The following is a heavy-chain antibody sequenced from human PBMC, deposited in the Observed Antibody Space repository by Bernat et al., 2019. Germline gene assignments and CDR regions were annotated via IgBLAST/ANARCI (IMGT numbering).Heavy chain of an antibody. Sequence: QVQLHESGPGLVKPSETLSLTCGVSAYSISSAYYWGCIWQPPGKGLEWIGSIYNSGSTYYNPSLKSRVTISVDTSKNPLSLKLSFVPAADTAVYYCAREYGDYSSRYFDYWGQGTLVTVAS. CDR2: IYNSGST. CDR1: AYSISSAYY. D-gene: IGHD4-17*01. CDR3: AREYGDYSSRYFDY. J-gene: IGHJ4*02. V-gene: IGHV4-38-2*02.